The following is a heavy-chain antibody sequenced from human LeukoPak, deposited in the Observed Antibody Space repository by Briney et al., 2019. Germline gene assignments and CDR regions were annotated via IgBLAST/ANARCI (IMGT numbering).Heavy chain of an antibody. V-gene: IGHV1-58*02. Sequence: SVKVSCKASGFTFTSSAMQWVRQARGQRLEWIGWIVVGSGNTNYAQKFQERVTITRDMSTSTAYMELSSLRSEDTAVYYCAADYYDSSGPTGPWGQGTLVTVSS. CDR1: GFTFTSSA. J-gene: IGHJ5*02. CDR3: AADYYDSSGPTGP. CDR2: IVVGSGNT. D-gene: IGHD3-22*01.